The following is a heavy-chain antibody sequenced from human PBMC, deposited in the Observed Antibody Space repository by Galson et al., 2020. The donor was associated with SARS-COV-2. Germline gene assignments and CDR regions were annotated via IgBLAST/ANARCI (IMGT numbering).Heavy chain of an antibody. CDR3: ARDLGGYCSSTSCYSHYYGMDV. CDR2: ISSSSSTI. J-gene: IGHJ6*02. D-gene: IGHD2-2*01. CDR1: GFTFSSYS. V-gene: IGHV3-48*04. Sequence: GESLKISCAASGFTFSSYSMNWVRQAPGKGLEWVSYISSSSSTIYYADSVKGRFTISRDNAKNSLYLQMNSLRAEDTAVYYCARDLGGYCSSTSCYSHYYGMDVWGQGTTVTVSS.